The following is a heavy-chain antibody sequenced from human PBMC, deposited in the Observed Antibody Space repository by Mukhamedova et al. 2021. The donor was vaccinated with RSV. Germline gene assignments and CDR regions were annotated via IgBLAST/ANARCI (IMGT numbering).Heavy chain of an antibody. D-gene: IGHD4-17*01. Sequence: TFSNYGMHWVRQAPGKGPEWVAVIWYDGSNKYYTDSVKGRFTISRDNSKNTLFLQMSSLRVEDTAVYYCARAYGDWRYFDLWGR. V-gene: IGHV3-33*01. J-gene: IGHJ2*01. CDR2: IWYDGSNK. CDR3: ARAYGDWRYFDL. CDR1: TFSNYG.